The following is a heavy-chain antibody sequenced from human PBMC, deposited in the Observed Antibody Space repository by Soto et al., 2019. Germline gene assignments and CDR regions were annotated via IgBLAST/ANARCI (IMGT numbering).Heavy chain of an antibody. Sequence: SETLSLTCAVYGGSFSSYYWGWIRQPPGKGLEWIGSIYYSGSTYYDPSLKSRVTISVDTSKNQFSLKLSSVTAADTAVYYCARTLYYYDSSGYYGYWGQGTLVTVSS. CDR1: GGSFSSYY. D-gene: IGHD3-22*01. V-gene: IGHV4-39*01. CDR3: ARTLYYYDSSGYYGY. CDR2: IYYSGST. J-gene: IGHJ4*02.